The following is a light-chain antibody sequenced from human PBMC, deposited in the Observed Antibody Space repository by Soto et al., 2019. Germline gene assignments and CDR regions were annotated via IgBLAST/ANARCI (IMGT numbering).Light chain of an antibody. J-gene: IGKJ5*01. CDR1: QSVSSGY. V-gene: IGKV3-20*01. CDR3: QQYGSSPIT. Sequence: EIVLTQSPGTLSLSPGDGATLSCRASQSVSSGYLAWYQQKPGQAPRLLIYGASRRATGIPDRFSGSGSGTDFTLTIRRLEPEDAAVYYCQQYGSSPITFGQGTRLEIK. CDR2: GAS.